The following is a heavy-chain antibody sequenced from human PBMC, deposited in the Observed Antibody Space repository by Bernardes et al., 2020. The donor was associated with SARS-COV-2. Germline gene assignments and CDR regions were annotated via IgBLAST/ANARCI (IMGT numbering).Heavy chain of an antibody. J-gene: IGHJ4*02. Sequence: GGSLRLSCAASGFTFSSYWMSWVRQAPGKGLEWVANIKQDGSEKYYVDSVKGRFTISRDNAKNSLYLQMNSLRAEDTAVYYCARDKRWLQLRLFDYWGQGTLVTVSS. CDR2: IKQDGSEK. CDR3: ARDKRWLQLRLFDY. V-gene: IGHV3-7*01. CDR1: GFTFSSYW. D-gene: IGHD5-12*01.